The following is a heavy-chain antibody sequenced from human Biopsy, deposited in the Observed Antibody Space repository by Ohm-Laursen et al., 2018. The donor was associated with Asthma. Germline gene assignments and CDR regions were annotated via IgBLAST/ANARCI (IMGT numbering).Heavy chain of an antibody. D-gene: IGHD7-27*01. CDR2: ISYTGNT. J-gene: IGHJ4*02. Sequence: GTLSLTCTVSGVSIRSYYWTWIRQPPGKGLEWIGSISYTGNTDIPSLRSRVTLSVDTSKNNFSLKLTSVPAADTAVFYCARHWNWGSFFDYWGQGMLVTVSS. CDR3: ARHWNWGSFFDY. V-gene: IGHV4-39*01. CDR1: GVSIRSYY.